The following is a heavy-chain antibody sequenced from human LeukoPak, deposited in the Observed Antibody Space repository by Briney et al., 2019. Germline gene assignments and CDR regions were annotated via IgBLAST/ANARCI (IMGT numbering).Heavy chain of an antibody. CDR1: GFTVSSNY. CDR2: IYSGGST. V-gene: IGHV3-53*01. Sequence: GGSLRLSCAASGFTVSSNYMSWVRQAPGKGLEWVSVIYSGGSTYYADSVKGRSTISRDNAKNSLYLQMNSLRAEDTAVYYCARESQYCSGGSCYSGAFDIWGQGTMVTVSS. CDR3: ARESQYCSGGSCYSGAFDI. D-gene: IGHD2-15*01. J-gene: IGHJ3*02.